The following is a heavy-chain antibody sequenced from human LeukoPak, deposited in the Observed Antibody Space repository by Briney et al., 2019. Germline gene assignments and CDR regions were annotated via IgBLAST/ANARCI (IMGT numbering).Heavy chain of an antibody. V-gene: IGHV4-39*07. Sequence: SETLSLTCAVSGGSISSNSYYWGWIRQPPGKGLEWIGSIYYSGSTYYNPSLKSRVTISVDTSKNQFSLKLSSVTAADTAVYYCARDNYSSGSSHYYYYMGVWGKGTTVTISS. CDR3: ARDNYSSGSSHYYYYMGV. D-gene: IGHD3-10*01. CDR2: IYYSGST. CDR1: GGSISSNSYY. J-gene: IGHJ6*03.